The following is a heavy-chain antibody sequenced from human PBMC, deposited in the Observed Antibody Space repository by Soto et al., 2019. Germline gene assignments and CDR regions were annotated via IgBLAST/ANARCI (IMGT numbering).Heavy chain of an antibody. D-gene: IGHD6-13*01. CDR2: INDSGGT. CDR3: ARGRKAYSSSWYGD. J-gene: IGHJ4*02. V-gene: IGHV4-34*01. CDR1: GGSFSGYC. Sequence: QVQLQQWGAGLLKPSETLSLNCAVYGGSFSGYCWSWIRQPPGKGLEWIGEINDSGGTNYNPSLKSRVSISVDTSKNQFSLNLSSVTAADTAVYHCARGRKAYSSSWYGDWGQGTLVTVSS.